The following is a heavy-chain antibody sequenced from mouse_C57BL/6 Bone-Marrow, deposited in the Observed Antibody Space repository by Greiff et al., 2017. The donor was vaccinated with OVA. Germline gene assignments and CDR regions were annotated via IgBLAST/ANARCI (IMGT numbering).Heavy chain of an antibody. CDR1: GYTFTSYW. CDR2: IDPSDSYT. Sequence: VQLQQSGAELVMPGASVKLSCKASGYTFTSYWMHWVKQRPGQGLEWIGEIDPSDSYTNYNQKFKGKSTLTVDKSSSTAYMQLSSLTSEDSAVYYCAKGAIYYDYGRDAMDYWGQGTSVTVSS. J-gene: IGHJ4*01. V-gene: IGHV1-69*01. CDR3: AKGAIYYDYGRDAMDY. D-gene: IGHD2-4*01.